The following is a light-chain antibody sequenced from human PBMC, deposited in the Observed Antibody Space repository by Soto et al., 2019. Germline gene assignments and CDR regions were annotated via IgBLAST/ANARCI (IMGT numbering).Light chain of an antibody. V-gene: IGLV2-14*03. CDR2: DVS. CDR1: RSDAGGDNY. J-gene: IGLJ1*01. CDR3: SSYTSSSTFPCV. Sequence: PLTQPATMPGSPAQSIIISCSGTRSDAGGDNYVSWYQQHPGKAPKVMIYDVSDRPSGVSNRFSGSKSGNTASLTISGLQAEDEADYYCSSYTSSSTFPCVFGTGTKVTVL.